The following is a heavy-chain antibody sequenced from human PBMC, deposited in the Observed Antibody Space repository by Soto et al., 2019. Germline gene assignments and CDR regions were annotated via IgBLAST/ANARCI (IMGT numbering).Heavy chain of an antibody. CDR1: GGSFSGYY. CDR3: ARLGFVDTAMAYYGMDV. CDR2: INHSGST. J-gene: IGHJ6*02. D-gene: IGHD5-18*01. V-gene: IGHV4-34*01. Sequence: SETLSLTCAVYGGSFSGYYWSWIRQPPGKGLEWIGEINHSGSTNYNPSLKSRVTVSVETSKNQFSLKLSSVTAADTAVYYCARLGFVDTAMAYYGMDVWGQGTTVTVS.